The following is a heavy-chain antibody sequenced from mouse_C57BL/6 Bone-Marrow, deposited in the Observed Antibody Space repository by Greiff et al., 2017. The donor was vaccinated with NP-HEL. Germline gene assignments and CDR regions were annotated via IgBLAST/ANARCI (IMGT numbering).Heavy chain of an antibody. CDR3: AKQEMVTSVYYFDY. CDR2: ISSGGSYT. V-gene: IGHV5-6*01. CDR1: GFTFSSYG. J-gene: IGHJ2*01. Sequence: EVHRVESGGDLVKPGGSLKLSCAASGFTFSSYGMSWVRQTPDKRLEWVATISSGGSYTYYPDSVKGRFTISRDNAKNTLYLQMSSLKSEDTAMYYCAKQEMVTSVYYFDYWGQGTTLTVSS. D-gene: IGHD2-3*01.